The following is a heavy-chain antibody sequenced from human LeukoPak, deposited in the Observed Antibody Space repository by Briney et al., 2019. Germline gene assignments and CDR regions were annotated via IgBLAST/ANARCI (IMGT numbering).Heavy chain of an antibody. CDR2: INPSGGST. V-gene: IGHV1-46*01. J-gene: IGHJ4*02. D-gene: IGHD3-3*01. CDR1: GYTFTSYY. CDR3: ASQRITIFGVVEVVFAY. Sequence: ASVKVSCKASGYTFTSYYMHWVRQAPGQGLEWMRIINPSGGSTSYAQKFQGRVTMTRVTSTSTVYMELSSLRSEDTAVYYCASQRITIFGVVEVVFAYWGQGTLVTVSS.